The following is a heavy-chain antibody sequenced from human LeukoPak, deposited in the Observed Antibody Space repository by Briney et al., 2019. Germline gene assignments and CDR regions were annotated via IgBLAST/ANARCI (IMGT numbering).Heavy chain of an antibody. V-gene: IGHV4-4*07. Sequence: SETLSLTCTVPGGSISSYYWSWIRQPAGKGLEWIGRIYTSGSTNYNPSLKSRVTMSVDTPKNQFSLKLSSVTAADTAVYYCARVSHVVFAFDIWGQGTMVTVSS. CDR3: ARVSHVVFAFDI. CDR1: GGSISSYY. CDR2: IYTSGST. J-gene: IGHJ3*02. D-gene: IGHD2-8*02.